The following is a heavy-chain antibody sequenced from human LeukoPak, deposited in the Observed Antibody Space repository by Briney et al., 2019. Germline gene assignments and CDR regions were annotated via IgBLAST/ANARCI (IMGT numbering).Heavy chain of an antibody. D-gene: IGHD3-10*01. CDR2: ISSSSSYI. Sequence: GGSLRLSCAASGFTFSSYSMNWVRQAPGKGLEWVSSISSSSSYIYYADSVKGRFTISRDNAKNSLYLQMNSLRAEDTAVYYCAKDRTDYYGSGSYSASVDAFDIWGQGTMVTVSS. CDR3: AKDRTDYYGSGSYSASVDAFDI. J-gene: IGHJ3*02. CDR1: GFTFSSYS. V-gene: IGHV3-21*04.